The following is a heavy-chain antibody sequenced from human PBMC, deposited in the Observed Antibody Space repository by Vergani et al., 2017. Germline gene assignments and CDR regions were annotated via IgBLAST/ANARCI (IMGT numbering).Heavy chain of an antibody. CDR1: GFIFSDYY. V-gene: IGHV3-11*01. CDR3: GRKQSPASLMDKPIDI. J-gene: IGHJ5*02. D-gene: IGHD1/OR15-1a*01. Sequence: VQLLESGGGLVQAGGSLRLSCAASGFIFSDYYMTWIRQTPGKGLEWLAHISDGGETKMYAESLKGRFTVSRDNTKNLLILQMKTLKVDDTATYYCGRKQSPASLMDKPIDIWGQGTLVTVSS. CDR2: ISDGGETK.